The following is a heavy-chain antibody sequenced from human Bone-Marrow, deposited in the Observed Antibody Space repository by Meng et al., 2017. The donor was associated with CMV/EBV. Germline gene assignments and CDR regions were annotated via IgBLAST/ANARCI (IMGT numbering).Heavy chain of an antibody. D-gene: IGHD3-16*01. Sequence: GGSLRLSCAASGFTFSSYTMNWVRQAPGKGLEWVSAVSGSAGRTYYADSVKGRFSISRDNARKSLYLQMSSLRAEDTAVYYCARDRGEYYYNGMDVWGQGTTVTGSS. J-gene: IGHJ6*01. CDR2: VSGSAGRT. V-gene: IGHV3-21*01. CDR3: ARDRGEYYYNGMDV. CDR1: GFTFSSYT.